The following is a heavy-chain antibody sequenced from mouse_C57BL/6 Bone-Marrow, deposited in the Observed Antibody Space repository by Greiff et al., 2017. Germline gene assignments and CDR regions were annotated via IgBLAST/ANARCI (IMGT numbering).Heavy chain of an antibody. CDR1: GYTFTSYW. CDR3: ARARGRLLRYLYAMDY. J-gene: IGHJ4*01. CDR2: IYPSDSET. Sequence: QVQLQQPGAELVRPGSSVKLSCKASGYTFTSYWMDWVKQRPGQGLEWIGNIYPSDSETHYNQKFKDKATLTVDKSSSTAYMQLSSLTSEDSAVYYCARARGRLLRYLYAMDYWGQGTSVTVSS. V-gene: IGHV1-61*01. D-gene: IGHD1-1*01.